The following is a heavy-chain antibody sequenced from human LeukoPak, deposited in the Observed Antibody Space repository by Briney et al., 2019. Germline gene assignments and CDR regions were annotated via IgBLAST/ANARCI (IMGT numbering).Heavy chain of an antibody. V-gene: IGHV1-2*02. CDR3: ARDYYGSGTYYKDY. Sequence: ASVKVSCKASGYTFTAYYLHWVRQAPGQGLEWMGWIHPNSGGTNYAQNFQGRVSMTTDTSISTVYMELSGLRSDDTAVYYCARDYYGSGTYYKDYWGQGTLVTVPS. D-gene: IGHD3-10*01. CDR1: GYTFTAYY. J-gene: IGHJ4*02. CDR2: IHPNSGGT.